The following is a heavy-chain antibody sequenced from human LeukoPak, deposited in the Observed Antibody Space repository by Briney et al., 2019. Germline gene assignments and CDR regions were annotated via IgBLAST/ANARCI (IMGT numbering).Heavy chain of an antibody. CDR2: ISSSSSYI. CDR1: GFTFSSYS. CDR3: ARVVSPRGDVFDL. J-gene: IGHJ3*01. V-gene: IGHV3-21*04. Sequence: GGSLRLSCAASGFTFSSYSMNWVRQGPGKGLEWVSSISSSSSYIYYADSVKGRFSISRDNSKNTLYLQMNSLRAEDTAVYYCARVVSPRGDVFDLWGQGTMVTVSS.